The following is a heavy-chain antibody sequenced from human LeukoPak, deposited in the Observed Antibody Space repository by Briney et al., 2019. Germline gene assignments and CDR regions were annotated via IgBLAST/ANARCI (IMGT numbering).Heavy chain of an antibody. CDR3: ARGMAAGITMIVVVPSSWEFGY. CDR1: GYTFTGYY. V-gene: IGHV1-2*02. Sequence: ASVKVSCKDSGYTFTGYYMHSVPQAPGQGLESMGLIKPNIGGTIYAQKFQGRVTMTRDTSISTAYMELSRLRSDDTAVYYCARGMAAGITMIVVVPSSWEFGYWGQGTLVTVSS. J-gene: IGHJ4*02. D-gene: IGHD3-22*01. CDR2: IKPNIGGT.